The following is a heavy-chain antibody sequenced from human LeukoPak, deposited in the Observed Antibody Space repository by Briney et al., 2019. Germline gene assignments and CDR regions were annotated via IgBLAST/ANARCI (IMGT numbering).Heavy chain of an antibody. D-gene: IGHD3-9*01. CDR2: INPNSGGT. V-gene: IGHV1-2*02. CDR3: ARSKYDVLTGSPDY. Sequence: ASVKVSCKASGYNFAGFYMHWVRQAPGHGLEWMGCINPNSGGTNYAQTFQGRVTVTSDTTMSTAYMELTRLTSDDSAMYYCARSKYDVLTGSPDYWGQGTLVTVSS. CDR1: GYNFAGFY. J-gene: IGHJ4*02.